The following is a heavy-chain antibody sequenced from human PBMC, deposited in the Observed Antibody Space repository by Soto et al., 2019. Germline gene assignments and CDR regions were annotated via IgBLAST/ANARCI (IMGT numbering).Heavy chain of an antibody. Sequence: SDTLSLTCTGSGSSMSFFYLSWIRTSAGKGLEWIGRIYATGTSDYNPSLKSRVMMSVGTSKKQFSLKLRSVTAADTAVYYCVRDGTKTLRDWFDPWGQGISVTVS. J-gene: IGHJ5*02. CDR2: IYATGTS. D-gene: IGHD1-1*01. V-gene: IGHV4-4*07. CDR3: VRDGTKTLRDWFDP. CDR1: GSSMSFFY.